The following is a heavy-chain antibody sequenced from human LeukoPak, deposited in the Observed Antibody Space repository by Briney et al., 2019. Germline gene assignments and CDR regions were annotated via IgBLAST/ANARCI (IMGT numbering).Heavy chain of an antibody. Sequence: GGSLRLSCAASGFPLSSYWMSWVRPAPGKGLEWVANIKYDGSEIDYLDSVKGRFTISRDNAKDSLYLQMNSLRAEDTAVYYCARDIAAPGLFFDYWGQGTLGTVSS. CDR2: IKYDGSEI. V-gene: IGHV3-7*01. D-gene: IGHD6-13*01. CDR1: GFPLSSYW. J-gene: IGHJ4*02. CDR3: ARDIAAPGLFFDY.